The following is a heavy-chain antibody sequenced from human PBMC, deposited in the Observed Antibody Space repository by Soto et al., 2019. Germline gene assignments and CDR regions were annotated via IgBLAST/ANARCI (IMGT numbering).Heavy chain of an antibody. CDR3: ARAMGDIVVVPAALRFDP. CDR2: INHSGST. D-gene: IGHD2-2*01. V-gene: IGHV4-34*01. CDR1: GGSFSGYY. J-gene: IGHJ5*02. Sequence: SETLSLTCAVYGGSFSGYYWSWIRQPPGKGLEWIGEINHSGSTNYNPSLKSRVTISVDTSKNQFSLKLSSVTAADTAVYYCARAMGDIVVVPAALRFDPWGQGTLVTVSS.